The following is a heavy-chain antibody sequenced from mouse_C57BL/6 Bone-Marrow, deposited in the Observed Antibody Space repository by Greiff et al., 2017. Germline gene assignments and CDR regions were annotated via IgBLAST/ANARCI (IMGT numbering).Heavy chain of an antibody. D-gene: IGHD1-1*01. CDR1: GYTFTDYY. V-gene: IGHV1-77*01. CDR2: IGPGSGST. Sequence: ESGAELVKPGASVKISCKASGYTFTDYYINWVKQRPGQGLEWIGKIGPGSGSTYYNEKFKGKATLTADKSSSTAYMPLRSLTSEASAVYVCAREDYYGSGRFDYWGRGTTLTVSS. CDR3: AREDYYGSGRFDY. J-gene: IGHJ2*01.